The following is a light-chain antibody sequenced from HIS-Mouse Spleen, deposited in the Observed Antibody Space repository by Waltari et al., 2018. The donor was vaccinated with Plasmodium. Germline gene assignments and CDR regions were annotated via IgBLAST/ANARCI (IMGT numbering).Light chain of an antibody. Sequence: DIQMTQSPSSLSASVGDRVTITCRASQSISSYLNWYQQKPGKAPKLLIYAASSLQSGVPSRFSGSGSGTDFTLTISSLQPEDVATYDCQQSYSTPGTFGGGTKVEIK. CDR2: AAS. J-gene: IGKJ4*01. CDR1: QSISSY. CDR3: QQSYSTPGT. V-gene: IGKV1-39*01.